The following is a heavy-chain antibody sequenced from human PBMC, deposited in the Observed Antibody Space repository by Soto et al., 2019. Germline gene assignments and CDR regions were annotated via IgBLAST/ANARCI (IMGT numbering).Heavy chain of an antibody. D-gene: IGHD2-15*01. J-gene: IGHJ4*02. Sequence: GGSLRLSCAASGFTFSSYWMSWVRQAPGKGLEWVANIKQDGSEKYYVDSVKGRFTISRDNAKNSLYLQMNSLRAEDTAVYYCARFYCCGGSRYYNVFDYWGQGTLVTLSS. V-gene: IGHV3-7*01. CDR1: GFTFSSYW. CDR2: IKQDGSEK. CDR3: ARFYCCGGSRYYNVFDY.